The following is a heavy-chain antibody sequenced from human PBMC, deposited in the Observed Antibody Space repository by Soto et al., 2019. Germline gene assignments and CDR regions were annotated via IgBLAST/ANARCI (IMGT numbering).Heavy chain of an antibody. D-gene: IGHD3-16*02. Sequence: QVQLVQSGAEVKKPGASVKVSCKASGYAFTSYYMHRVRQAPGQGRVWMGIINPSGGSTRYAQKVQGRVTMTGDTSTSAVYMELSSLRSEDTAVYSGARDYRVLAIARYGMDVWGQGTTVTVSS. CDR1: GYAFTSYY. CDR3: ARDYRVLAIARYGMDV. J-gene: IGHJ6*02. CDR2: INPSGGST. V-gene: IGHV1-46*01.